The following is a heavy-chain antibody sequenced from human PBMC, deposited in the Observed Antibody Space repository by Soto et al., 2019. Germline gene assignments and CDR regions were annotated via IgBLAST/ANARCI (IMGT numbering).Heavy chain of an antibody. CDR3: AKQFGTGWYYFDH. J-gene: IGHJ4*02. V-gene: IGHV3-30*18. Sequence: QVKLVQSGGGEVQPGRSLRLSCAASGFTFSTYGMHWVRQAPGKGLEWVALISYDGTNKYYGDSVKGRFTISTDNSKNTVYQQMNSLRAEDTAVYYCAKQFGTGWYYFDHWGQGTLVTVSS. CDR1: GFTFSTYG. D-gene: IGHD6-19*01. CDR2: ISYDGTNK.